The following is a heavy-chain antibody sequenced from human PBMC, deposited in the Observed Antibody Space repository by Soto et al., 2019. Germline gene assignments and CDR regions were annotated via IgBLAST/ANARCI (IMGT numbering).Heavy chain of an antibody. CDR3: ASNTGDLDS. J-gene: IGHJ4*02. CDR2: IKEDGSKK. CDR1: GFGFCTYC. V-gene: IGHV3-7*03. D-gene: IGHD1-1*01. Sequence: EVQLVESGGGLVQQGGSLSLSCAASGFGFCTYCMAWVRQSPGKGLQWVANIKEDGSKKFYVDSVKGRFTISSDNALNTVYPQTNILIVEGTAVYYGASNTGDLDSWGQGIPVSVSS.